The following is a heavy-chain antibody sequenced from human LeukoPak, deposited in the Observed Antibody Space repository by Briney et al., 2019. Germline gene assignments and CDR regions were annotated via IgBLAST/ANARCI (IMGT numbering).Heavy chain of an antibody. J-gene: IGHJ4*02. CDR3: ARRGYYYGSGSYWGGPFDY. CDR1: GFTVSGNY. V-gene: IGHV3-53*01. CDR2: IHSSGTT. D-gene: IGHD3-10*01. Sequence: GGSLRLSCAASGFTVSGNYMSWVRQAPGKGLEWVSIIHSSGTTYYADSVKGRFTISRDNSKNTLYLQMNSLRAEDTAVYYCARRGYYYGSGSYWGGPFDYWGQGTLVTVSS.